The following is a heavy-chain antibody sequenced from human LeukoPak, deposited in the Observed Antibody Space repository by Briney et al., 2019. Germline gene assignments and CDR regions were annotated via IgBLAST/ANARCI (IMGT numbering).Heavy chain of an antibody. J-gene: IGHJ6*02. D-gene: IGHD3-10*01. Sequence: PSETLSLTCTVSGGSISSYYWSWLRQPPGKGLEWIGYIYYSGSTNYNPSLKSRVTISVDTSKNQFSLKLSSVTAADTAVYYCASGMVWFGELPPSHGMDVWGQGTTVTVSS. V-gene: IGHV4-59*08. CDR3: ASGMVWFGELPPSHGMDV. CDR2: IYYSGST. CDR1: GGSISSYY.